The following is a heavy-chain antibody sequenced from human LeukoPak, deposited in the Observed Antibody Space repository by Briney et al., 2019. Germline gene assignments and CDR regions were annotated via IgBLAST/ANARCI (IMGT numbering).Heavy chain of an antibody. J-gene: IGHJ4*02. CDR1: GFTFSSYA. D-gene: IGHD2-2*01. Sequence: GGSLRLSCAASGFTFSSYAMSWVRQAPGQGLEWVSAISGSGGSTYYADSVKGRFTISRDNSKNTLYLQMNSLRAEDTAVYYCAKNLAYSCSSTSCYGDYWGQGTLVTVSS. CDR2: ISGSGGST. CDR3: AKNLAYSCSSTSCYGDY. V-gene: IGHV3-23*01.